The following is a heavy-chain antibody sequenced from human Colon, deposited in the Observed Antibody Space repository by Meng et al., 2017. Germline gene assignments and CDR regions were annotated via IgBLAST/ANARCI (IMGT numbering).Heavy chain of an antibody. D-gene: IGHD4-17*01. CDR3: ARHGGYHFDS. CDR2: IDLGGSP. J-gene: IGHJ4*02. Sequence: LPELRPRLVTPSVPLSLSCVFSGASITSYTSGSWVRQPPDKALEWIGQIDLGGSPNYNPSLRSRVTMSLDISKNQLSLSLRSVAAADTAVYYCARHGGYHFDSWGQGALVTSPQ. V-gene: IGHV4/OR15-8*01. CDR1: GASITSYTS.